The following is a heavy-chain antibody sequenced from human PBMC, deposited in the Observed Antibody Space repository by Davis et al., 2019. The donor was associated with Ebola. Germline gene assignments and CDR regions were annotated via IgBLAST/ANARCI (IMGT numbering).Heavy chain of an antibody. D-gene: IGHD4-17*01. Sequence: MPGGSLRLSCAVYGGSFSGYYWSWIRQPPGKGLEWIGEINHSGSTNYNPSLKSRVTISVDTSKNQFSLKLSSVTAADTAVYYCARNPTTVTTCWFDPWGQGTLVTVSS. CDR1: GGSFSGYY. CDR2: INHSGST. V-gene: IGHV4-34*01. J-gene: IGHJ5*02. CDR3: ARNPTTVTTCWFDP.